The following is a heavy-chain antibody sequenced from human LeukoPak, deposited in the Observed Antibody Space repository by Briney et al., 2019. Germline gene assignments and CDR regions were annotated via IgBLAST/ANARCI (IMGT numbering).Heavy chain of an antibody. Sequence: SETLSLTCTVSGGSISSYYWSWIRQPAGKGLEWIGRIYTSGSTNYNPSLKSRVTMSVDTSKNQFSLKLSSVTAADTAVYYYARDSGYSGYGDAFDIWGQGTMVTVSS. V-gene: IGHV4-4*07. CDR1: GGSISSYY. CDR2: IYTSGST. J-gene: IGHJ3*02. CDR3: ARDSGYSGYGDAFDI. D-gene: IGHD5-12*01.